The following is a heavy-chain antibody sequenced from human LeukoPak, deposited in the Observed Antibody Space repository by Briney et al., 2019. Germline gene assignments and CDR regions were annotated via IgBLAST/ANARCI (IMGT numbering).Heavy chain of an antibody. D-gene: IGHD5-24*01. CDR1: GGSFSGYY. CDR3: AIDGYNSPDAFDI. J-gene: IGHJ3*02. V-gene: IGHV4-34*01. CDR2: INHSGST. Sequence: SETLSLTCAVYGGSFSGYYWSWIRQPPGKGLEWIGEINHSGSTNYNPSLKSRVTISVDTSKNQFSLKLSSVTAADTAVYYCAIDGYNSPDAFDIWGQGTMVTVSS.